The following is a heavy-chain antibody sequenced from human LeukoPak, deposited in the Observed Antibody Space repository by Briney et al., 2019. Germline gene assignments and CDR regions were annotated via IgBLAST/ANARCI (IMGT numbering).Heavy chain of an antibody. CDR2: IKQDGSEK. CDR3: ASRYCSGGSCYVAEYFQH. J-gene: IGHJ1*01. V-gene: IGHV3-7*01. CDR1: GFTFSSYW. Sequence: GGSLRLSCAASGFTFSSYWMSWVRQAPGKGLEWVANIKQDGSEKYYVDSVKGRFTISRDNAKNSLYLQMNSLRAEDTAVYYCASRYCSGGSCYVAEYFQHWGQGTLVTVSS. D-gene: IGHD2-15*01.